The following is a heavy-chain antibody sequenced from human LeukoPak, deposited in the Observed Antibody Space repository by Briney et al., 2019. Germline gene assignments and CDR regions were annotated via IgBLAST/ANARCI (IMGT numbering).Heavy chain of an antibody. Sequence: GGSLRLSCAASGLTFSSYAMSWVRQAPGKGLAWVSAIIGSGGDTYYADSVKGRFTISRDNSKKTLYLQMNSLRAEDTAVYYCAKVTDIVATIASAFDIWGQGTMVTVSS. CDR1: GLTFSSYA. J-gene: IGHJ3*02. V-gene: IGHV3-23*01. D-gene: IGHD5-12*01. CDR2: IIGSGGDT. CDR3: AKVTDIVATIASAFDI.